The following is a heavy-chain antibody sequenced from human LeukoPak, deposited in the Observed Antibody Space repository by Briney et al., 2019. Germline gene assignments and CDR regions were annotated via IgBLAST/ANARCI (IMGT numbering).Heavy chain of an antibody. CDR2: IYSGGST. D-gene: IGHD2-2*01. V-gene: IGHV3-53*01. Sequence: PGGSLRLSCAASGFTVSSNYMSWVRQAPGKGLEWVSVIYSGGSTYYADSVKGRFTISRDNSKNTLYLQMNSLRAEDTAVYYCARDPTYCSSTSCSDYWGQGTLVTVSS. CDR1: GFTVSSNY. J-gene: IGHJ4*02. CDR3: ARDPTYCSSTSCSDY.